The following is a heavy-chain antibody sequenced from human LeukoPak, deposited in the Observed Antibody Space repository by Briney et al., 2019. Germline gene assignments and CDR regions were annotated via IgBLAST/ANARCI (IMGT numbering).Heavy chain of an antibody. Sequence: GGSLRLSCAASEFTFSNSGMHWVRQAPGKGLEWVAFIRIDGGTKYYADSVKGRFTISRDNSKNTLSLQMNSLRVEDTAVYYCAKHGPYCSGGSCYFIEGNEYYFDYWGQGTRVTVYS. CDR3: AKHGPYCSGGSCYFIEGNEYYFDY. D-gene: IGHD2-15*01. J-gene: IGHJ4*02. V-gene: IGHV3-30*02. CDR2: IRIDGGTK. CDR1: EFTFSNSG.